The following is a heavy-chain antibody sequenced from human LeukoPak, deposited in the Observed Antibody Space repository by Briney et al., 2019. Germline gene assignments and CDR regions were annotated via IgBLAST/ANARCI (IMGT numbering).Heavy chain of an antibody. CDR2: ISAYNGNT. J-gene: IGHJ6*02. CDR3: ARDVVVVPAAISKVGTPHHNYYYYYGMDV. CDR1: GYTFTSYG. D-gene: IGHD2-2*01. V-gene: IGHV1-18*01. Sequence: ASVKVSCKASGYTFTSYGISWVRQAPGQGLEWMGWISAYNGNTNYAQKLQGRVTMTTDTSTSTAYMELRSLRSDDTAVYYCARDVVVVPAAISKVGTPHHNYYYYYGMDVWGQGTTVTVSS.